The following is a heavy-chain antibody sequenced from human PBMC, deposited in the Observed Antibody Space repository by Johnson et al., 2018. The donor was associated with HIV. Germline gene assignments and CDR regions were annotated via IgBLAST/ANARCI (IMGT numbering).Heavy chain of an antibody. CDR3: AREGVWVKAFDI. D-gene: IGHD1-26*01. CDR1: AFTFSSND. Sequence: VQLVESGGGLVQPGGSLRLSCGASAFTFSSNDMKWVRQAPGKGLEWVAHISSSGTTKYYADSVKGRFPISRDNAKSSGILQVNSLTAEDTAVCYCAREGVWVKAFDIWGQGTMVTVSS. J-gene: IGHJ3*02. CDR2: ISSSGTTK. V-gene: IGHV3-48*03.